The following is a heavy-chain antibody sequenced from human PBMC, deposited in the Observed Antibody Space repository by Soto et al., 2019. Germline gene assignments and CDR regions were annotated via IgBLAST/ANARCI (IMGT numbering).Heavy chain of an antibody. J-gene: IGHJ6*02. CDR2: IWYDGSNK. V-gene: IGHV3-33*01. CDR3: ARVYFWSGYYLLAYDYYGMDV. CDR1: GFTFSSYG. D-gene: IGHD3-3*01. Sequence: GGSLRLSCAASGFTFSSYGMHWVRQAPGKGLEWVAVIWYDGSNKYYADSVKGRFTISRDNSKNSLYLQMNSLRDEDTAVYYCARVYFWSGYYLLAYDYYGMDVWGQGTTVTVSS.